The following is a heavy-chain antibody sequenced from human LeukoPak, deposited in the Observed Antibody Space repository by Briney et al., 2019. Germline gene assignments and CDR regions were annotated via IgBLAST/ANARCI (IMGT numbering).Heavy chain of an antibody. CDR2: ITISGHTK. V-gene: IGHV3-48*03. Sequence: GGSLRLSCAASGFDLNTYELNWVRQAPGKGLEWIADITISGHTKNYADSVKGRFTISRDNAGTSLYLQMNSLRVEDTGVYYCARGDPHADLWGQGTLVTVSS. CDR3: ARGDPHADL. CDR1: GFDLNTYE. J-gene: IGHJ5*02.